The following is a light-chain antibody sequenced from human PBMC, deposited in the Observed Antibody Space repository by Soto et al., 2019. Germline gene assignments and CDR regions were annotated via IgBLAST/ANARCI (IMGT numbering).Light chain of an antibody. V-gene: IGLV2-14*01. CDR2: EVS. Sequence: QSALTQPASVSGSPGQSITISCTGTSSDVGGYNYVSWYQQHPGKAPKLMIYEVSNRPSGVSNRFSGPKSGNTASLTISGLQAEDEADYYCSSYTSSSNHVVFGGGTQLTVL. J-gene: IGLJ2*01. CDR3: SSYTSSSNHVV. CDR1: SSDVGGYNY.